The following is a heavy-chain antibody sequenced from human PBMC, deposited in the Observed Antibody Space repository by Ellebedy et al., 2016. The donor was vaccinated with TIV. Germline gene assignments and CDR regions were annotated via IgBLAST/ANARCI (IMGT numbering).Heavy chain of an antibody. CDR1: GFTFSNYA. J-gene: IGHJ4*02. Sequence: GGSLRLSCAASGFTFSNYAMHWVRQAPGKGLEWVSGMSWNSGTIGYADSVKVRFTISRDNAKKSLYLQLNSRRADDTALYSCAKDMVGGWGSFDSWGQGTLVTVSS. V-gene: IGHV3-9*01. D-gene: IGHD6-19*01. CDR2: MSWNSGTI. CDR3: AKDMVGGWGSFDS.